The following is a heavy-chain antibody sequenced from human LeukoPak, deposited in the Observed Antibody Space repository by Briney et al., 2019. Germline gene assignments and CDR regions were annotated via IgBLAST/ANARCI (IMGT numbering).Heavy chain of an antibody. CDR1: GFTVSSRY. CDR3: ATSLHVVQGVIFAY. Sequence: PGGSLRLSCAASGFTVSSRYMSWVRQAPGEGLEWVSVLYSGGNTYYADSVEGRFTVSRDNSMNTLYLQMNSLRAEDTAVYYCATSLHVVQGVIFAYWGQGTLVTVSS. CDR2: LYSGGNT. D-gene: IGHD3-10*01. V-gene: IGHV3-53*01. J-gene: IGHJ4*02.